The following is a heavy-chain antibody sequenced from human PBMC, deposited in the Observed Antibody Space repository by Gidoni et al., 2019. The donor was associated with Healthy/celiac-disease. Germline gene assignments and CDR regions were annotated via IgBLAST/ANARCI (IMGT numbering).Heavy chain of an antibody. Sequence: QVQLVESGGGVVQPGRSLRLSCAASGFTFSSYGMPWVRQAPGKGLEWVAVISYDGSNKYYADSVKGRFTISRDNSKNTLYLQMNSLRAEDTAVYYCAKAGRADAFDIWGQGTMVTVSS. CDR1: GFTFSSYG. CDR3: AKAGRADAFDI. CDR2: ISYDGSNK. J-gene: IGHJ3*02. V-gene: IGHV3-30*18.